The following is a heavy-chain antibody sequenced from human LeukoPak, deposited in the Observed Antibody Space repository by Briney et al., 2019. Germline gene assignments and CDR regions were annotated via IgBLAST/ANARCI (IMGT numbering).Heavy chain of an antibody. J-gene: IGHJ4*02. V-gene: IGHV3-30*18. D-gene: IGHD3/OR15-3a*01. CDR3: AKVGPDEAIDY. CDR1: GFTFSSYG. CDR2: ISYDGSNK. Sequence: PGGSLRLSCAASGFTFSSYGMHWVRQAPGKGLEWVAVISYDGSNKYYADCVKGRFTISRDNSKNTPYLQMNSLRAEDTAVYYCAKVGPDEAIDYWGQGTLVTVSS.